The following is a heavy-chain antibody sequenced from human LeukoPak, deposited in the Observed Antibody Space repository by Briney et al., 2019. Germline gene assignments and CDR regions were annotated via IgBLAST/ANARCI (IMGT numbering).Heavy chain of an antibody. Sequence: SETLSLTCAVYGGSFSGYYWSWIRQPPGKGLEWIGEINHSGRTNYNPSLKSRVTISVDTSNNQFSLKLSSVTAADTAVYYCARLSYYDFWSGYHRPLYFDYWGQGTLVPVSS. CDR1: GGSFSGYY. V-gene: IGHV4-34*01. CDR2: INHSGRT. CDR3: ARLSYYDFWSGYHRPLYFDY. J-gene: IGHJ4*02. D-gene: IGHD3-3*01.